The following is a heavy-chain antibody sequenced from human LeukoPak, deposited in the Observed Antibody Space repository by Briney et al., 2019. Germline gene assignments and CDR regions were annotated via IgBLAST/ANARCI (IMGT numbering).Heavy chain of an antibody. CDR3: AKDPLYYDFWSGYYTGMDYFDY. J-gene: IGHJ4*02. D-gene: IGHD3-3*01. V-gene: IGHV3-23*01. CDR1: GFTFSSYD. Sequence: PGGSLRLSCAASGFTFSSYDMSWVRQAPGKGLEWVSAISGSGGSTYYADSVKGRFTISRDNSKNTLYLQMNSLRAEDTAVYYCAKDPLYYDFWSGYYTGMDYFDYWGQGTLVTVSS. CDR2: ISGSGGST.